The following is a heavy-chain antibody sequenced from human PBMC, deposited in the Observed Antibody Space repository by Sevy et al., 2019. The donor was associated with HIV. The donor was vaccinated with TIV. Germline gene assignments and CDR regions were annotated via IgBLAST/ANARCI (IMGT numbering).Heavy chain of an antibody. CDR1: GFIFYNYA. V-gene: IGHV3-7*01. Sequence: GGSLRLSCAASGFIFYNYAMTWVRQAPGKGLEWVATMNKDGTERDYVDSVKGRFTISRDNTKTSLFLQMNSLSAEDTGVYYCVREGLGGFSYSLDCWGQGTLVTVSS. J-gene: IGHJ4*02. CDR3: VREGLGGFSYSLDC. D-gene: IGHD3-16*01. CDR2: MNKDGTER.